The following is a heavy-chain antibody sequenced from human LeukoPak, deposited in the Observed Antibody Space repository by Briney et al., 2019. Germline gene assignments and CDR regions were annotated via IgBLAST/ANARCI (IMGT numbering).Heavy chain of an antibody. J-gene: IGHJ5*02. D-gene: IGHD6-19*01. CDR3: ARDRGSVDRGWYEAGQRNWFDP. CDR2: IQQDGSEK. Sequence: SGGSLRLSCAASGFTFSNYAMSWVRQAPGKGLEWLANIQQDGSEKYYVDSVKGRFTISRDNAKNSLYLQMNSLRAEDTAVYYCARDRGSVDRGWYEAGQRNWFDPWGQGTLVTVSS. V-gene: IGHV3-7*01. CDR1: GFTFSNYA.